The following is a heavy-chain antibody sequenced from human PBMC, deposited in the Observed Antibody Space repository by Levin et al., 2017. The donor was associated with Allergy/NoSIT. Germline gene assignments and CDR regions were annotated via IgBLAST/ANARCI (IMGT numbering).Heavy chain of an antibody. CDR2: IYYSGTT. Sequence: SSETLSLTCTVSGGSISSYYWSWIRQPPGKGLEWIGYIYYSGTTNYNPSLKSRVTISVDTSKNQFSLKLSSVTAADTAVYYCASGAGYTSSWYGWFDPWGQGTLVSVSS. J-gene: IGHJ5*02. CDR1: GGSISSYY. CDR3: ASGAGYTSSWYGWFDP. D-gene: IGHD6-13*01. V-gene: IGHV4-59*01.